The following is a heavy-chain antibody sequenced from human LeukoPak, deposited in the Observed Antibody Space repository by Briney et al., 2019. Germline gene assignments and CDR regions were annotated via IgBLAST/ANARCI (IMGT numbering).Heavy chain of an antibody. Sequence: GGSLRLSCAASGFTFSGSAMHWVRQASGKGLEWVGRIRSKANSYATAYAASVKGRFTISRDDSKNTAYLQMNSLKTEDTAVYYCTRSSLGSGDIFTGYYPHYYCYGMDVWGQGTTVTVSS. CDR3: TRSSLGSGDIFTGYYPHYYCYGMDV. CDR2: IRSKANSYAT. CDR1: GFTFSGSA. J-gene: IGHJ6*02. D-gene: IGHD3-9*01. V-gene: IGHV3-73*01.